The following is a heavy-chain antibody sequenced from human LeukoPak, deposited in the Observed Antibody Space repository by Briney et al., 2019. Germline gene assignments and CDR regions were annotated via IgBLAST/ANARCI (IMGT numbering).Heavy chain of an antibody. CDR1: GGSISSYY. CDR3: AREWELYYYMDV. J-gene: IGHJ6*03. CDR2: IYYSGST. V-gene: IGHV4-59*12. Sequence: SETLSLTCTVSGGSISSYYWSWIRQPPGKGLEWIGYIYYSGSTNYNPSLKSRVTISVDTSKNQISLQLNSVTPEDTAVYYCAREWELYYYMDVWGIGTTVTVSS. D-gene: IGHD1-26*01.